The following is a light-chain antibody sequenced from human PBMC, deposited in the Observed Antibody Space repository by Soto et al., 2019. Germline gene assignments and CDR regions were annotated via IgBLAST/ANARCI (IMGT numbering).Light chain of an antibody. CDR2: RNI. CDR1: KSNIGNNY. J-gene: IGLJ3*02. Sequence: QSVLTQPPSASETPGQSVTISCSGSKSNIGNNYVYWYRQVPGTAPKLLIYRNIHRPSGVPDRFSGSKSGTSASLAISGLRSEDEADYYCAAWDDTLYIWGFGGGTQLTVL. CDR3: AAWDDTLYIWG. V-gene: IGLV1-47*01.